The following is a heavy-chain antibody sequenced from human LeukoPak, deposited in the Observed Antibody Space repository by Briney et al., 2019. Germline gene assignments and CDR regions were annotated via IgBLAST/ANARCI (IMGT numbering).Heavy chain of an antibody. J-gene: IGHJ5*02. D-gene: IGHD6-19*01. V-gene: IGHV1-69*13. CDR1: GGTFSSYA. Sequence: SVKVSCKASGGTFSSYAISWVRQAPGQGLEWMGGIIPIFGTANYAQKFQGRVTITADESTSTAYMELSSLRSEDTAVYYCARGIAVAGPTGANWFDPWGQGTLVTASS. CDR3: ARGIAVAGPTGANWFDP. CDR2: IIPIFGTA.